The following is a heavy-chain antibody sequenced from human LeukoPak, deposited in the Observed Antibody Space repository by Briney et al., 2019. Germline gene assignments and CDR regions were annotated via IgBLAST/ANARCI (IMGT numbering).Heavy chain of an antibody. CDR3: ARPLTGTDNY. CDR1: GGSISTSSYY. Sequence: ETLSLTCTVSGGSISTSSYYWGWVRQAPGKGLEWVSSISSSSSYIYYADSVKGRFTISRDNAKNSLYLQMNSLRAEDTAVYYCARPLTGTDNYWGQGTLVTVSS. J-gene: IGHJ4*02. D-gene: IGHD2-8*02. CDR2: ISSSSSYI. V-gene: IGHV3-21*01.